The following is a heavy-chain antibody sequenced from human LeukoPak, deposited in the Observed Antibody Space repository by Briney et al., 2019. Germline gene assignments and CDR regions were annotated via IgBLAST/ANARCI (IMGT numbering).Heavy chain of an antibody. D-gene: IGHD6-13*01. CDR3: ARVAAGIGFFQH. V-gene: IGHV4-38-2*02. CDR1: GYSISSGYY. J-gene: IGHJ1*01. CDR2: IHHSGST. Sequence: SETLSLTCIVSGYSISSGYYWGWIRQPPGKGLEWIGNIHHSGSTYYNPSLKSRVTKSLDTSKNQLSLKLSSVTAADTAVYYCARVAAGIGFFQHWGQGTLVTVSS.